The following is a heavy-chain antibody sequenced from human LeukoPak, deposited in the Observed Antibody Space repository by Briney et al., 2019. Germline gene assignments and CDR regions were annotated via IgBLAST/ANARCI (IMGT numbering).Heavy chain of an antibody. J-gene: IGHJ6*02. D-gene: IGHD4-17*01. Sequence: SVKVSCKASGGTFSSYAISWVRQAPGQGLEWLGGIIPIFGTANYAQKFQGRVTLTRDTSISTAYMEVSSLRSEDTAVYYCATTVTQEYYYHYGLDVWGQGTTVTVSS. CDR3: ATTVTQEYYYHYGLDV. CDR2: IIPIFGTA. V-gene: IGHV1-69*05. CDR1: GGTFSSYA.